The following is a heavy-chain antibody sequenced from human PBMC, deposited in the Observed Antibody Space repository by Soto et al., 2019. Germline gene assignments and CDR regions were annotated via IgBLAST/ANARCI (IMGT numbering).Heavy chain of an antibody. J-gene: IGHJ6*02. CDR3: ARRYSSSWSDRLDV. CDR1: GGSISSGNYY. Sequence: SETLYLTCTLSGGSISSGNYYWRCIRQLPGKGLEWIRCIYYSGTTSYYPYLKSRATITADTAKNQFSLKLSSVTAADTAVYYCARRYSSSWSDRLDVWGQGTMVTVSS. D-gene: IGHD6-13*01. V-gene: IGHV4-30-4*08. CDR2: IYYSGTT.